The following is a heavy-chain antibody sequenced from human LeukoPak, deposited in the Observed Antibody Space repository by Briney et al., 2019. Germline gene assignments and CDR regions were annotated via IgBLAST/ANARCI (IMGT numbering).Heavy chain of an antibody. J-gene: IGHJ6*02. V-gene: IGHV3-74*01. CDR2: INSDGSST. Sequence: GGSLRLSCAASGFTFSSYWMHWVRQAPGEGLVWVSRINSDGSSTSYADSVKGRFTISRDNAKNTLYLQMNSLRAEDTAVYYCASTAPRIYYYYGMDVWGQGTTVTVSS. CDR1: GFTFSSYW. CDR3: ASTAPRIYYYYGMDV. D-gene: IGHD1-26*01.